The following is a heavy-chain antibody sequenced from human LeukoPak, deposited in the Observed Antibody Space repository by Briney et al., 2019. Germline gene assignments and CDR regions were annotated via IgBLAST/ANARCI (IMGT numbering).Heavy chain of an antibody. CDR2: IYYSGST. V-gene: IGHV4-59*08. D-gene: IGHD3-10*01. CDR3: ASRYGSGSYPTDAFDI. J-gene: IGHJ3*02. CDR1: GGSISSYY. Sequence: SETLSLTCAVSGGSISSYYWSWIRQPPGKGLEWIGYIYYSGSTNYNPSLKSRGTISVDTSKNQFSLKLSSVTAADTAVYYCASRYGSGSYPTDAFDIWGQGTMVTVSS.